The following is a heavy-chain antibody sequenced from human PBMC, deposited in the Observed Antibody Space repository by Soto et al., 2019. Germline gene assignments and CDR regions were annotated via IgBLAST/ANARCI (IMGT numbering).Heavy chain of an antibody. V-gene: IGHV4-39*01. J-gene: IGHJ4*02. CDR2: IYYSGST. D-gene: IGHD3-10*01. CDR1: GGSISSSSYY. CDR3: ASFYGSGTRFDY. Sequence: QLLESGPGLVKPSETLSLTCTVSGGSISSSSYYWGWIRQPPGKGLEWIGSIYYSGSTYYNPSLKSRVTISVDTSKNQFSLKLSSVTDADTAVYYCASFYGSGTRFDYWGQGTLVTVSS.